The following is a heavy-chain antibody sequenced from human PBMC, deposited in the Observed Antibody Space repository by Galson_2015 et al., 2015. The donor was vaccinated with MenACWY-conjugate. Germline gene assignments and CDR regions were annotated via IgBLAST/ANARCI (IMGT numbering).Heavy chain of an antibody. V-gene: IGHV1-69*06. J-gene: IGHJ4*02. CDR3: AREVPDILGGDY. CDR1: GGTFSSYA. Sequence: SVKVSCKASGGTFSSYAISWVRQAPGQGLEWMRGIIPIFGTANYAQKFQGRVTITADKSTSTAYMELSSLRSEDTAVYYCAREVPDILGGDYWGQGTLVTVSS. CDR2: IIPIFGTA. D-gene: IGHD2-21*01.